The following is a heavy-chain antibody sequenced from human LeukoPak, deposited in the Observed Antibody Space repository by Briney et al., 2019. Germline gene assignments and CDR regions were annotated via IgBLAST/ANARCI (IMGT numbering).Heavy chain of an antibody. V-gene: IGHV3-7*01. Sequence: PGGSLRLSCAASGFIFNNYFMTWGRQAPGKGLEGVANIKQDGSEKYYVDSVKGRSTISRDNAKNSLYLQMHSLRAEDTAVYYCARTGYGDYDWYFDLWGRGALVTVSS. CDR3: ARTGYGDYDWYFDL. CDR2: IKQDGSEK. CDR1: GFIFNNYF. J-gene: IGHJ2*01. D-gene: IGHD4-17*01.